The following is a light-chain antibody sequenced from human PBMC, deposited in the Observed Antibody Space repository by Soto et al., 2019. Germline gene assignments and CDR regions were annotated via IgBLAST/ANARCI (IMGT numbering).Light chain of an antibody. CDR2: SAS. CDR3: QKYNSGPLT. J-gene: IGKJ5*01. Sequence: DVQMTQSPSSLSASVGDSVAITCRASQGISNFVAWYQQIAGKVPKLLIHSASTLQSGVPSRFSGSGSGTDFTLTISSLQPEDVAIYYCQKYNSGPLTFGGGTRLEIK. V-gene: IGKV1-27*01. CDR1: QGISNF.